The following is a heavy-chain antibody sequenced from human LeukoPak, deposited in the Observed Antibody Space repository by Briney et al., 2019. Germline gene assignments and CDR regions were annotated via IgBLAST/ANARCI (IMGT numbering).Heavy chain of an antibody. J-gene: IGHJ4*02. V-gene: IGHV4-61*02. D-gene: IGHD4-11*01. CDR3: ARGRLRYSNYEGGFDY. CDR2: IYTSGST. Sequence: SETLSLTCTVSGGSISSGSYYWSWIRQPAGKGLEWIGRIYTSGSTNYNPSLKSRVTISVDTSKNQFSLKLSSVTAADTAVYYCARGRLRYSNYEGGFDYWGQGTLVTVSS. CDR1: GGSISSGSYY.